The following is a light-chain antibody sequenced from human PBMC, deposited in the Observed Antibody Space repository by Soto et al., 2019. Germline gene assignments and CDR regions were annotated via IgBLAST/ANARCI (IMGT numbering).Light chain of an antibody. CDR2: AGT. J-gene: IGLJ1*01. Sequence: QSVLTQPASVSGTPGQSITIASTRTSSDDGSYNLVSWFQQLPRKDRKLVIDAGTSRPSVVSDRFSGAKSGYTASLTLSGLQAEDAADSYCFSSAGNSVYVFRTGTKVTV. V-gene: IGLV2-23*01. CDR3: FSSAGNSVYV. CDR1: SSDDGSYNL.